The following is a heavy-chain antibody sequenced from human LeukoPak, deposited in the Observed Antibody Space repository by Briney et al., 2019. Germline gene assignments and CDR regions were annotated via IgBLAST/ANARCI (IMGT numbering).Heavy chain of an antibody. V-gene: IGHV1-8*03. CDR2: INPNNGDS. CDR1: GYIFTNYH. CDR3: ARTTSLTASGYDY. Sequence: ASVKVSCKASGYIFTNYHINWVRQATGQGLEWMGWINPNNGDSGYAQKFQGRVTITRDTSISAAYMELRSLRSEDTAIYFCARTTSLTASGYDYWGQGTLVTVSS. J-gene: IGHJ4*02. D-gene: IGHD4-17*01.